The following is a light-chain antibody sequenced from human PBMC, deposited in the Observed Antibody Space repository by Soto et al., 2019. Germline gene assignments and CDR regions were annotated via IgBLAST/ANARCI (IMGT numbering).Light chain of an antibody. Sequence: DIQMTQFPSTLAASVGDRVTITCRASQNINRWLAWYQQRPRKAPDLLIHKASTLEVGVPSRFSGSASGTEFTLTISSLQPDDFAVYFCLQYNVYPLSFGGGTKVEIK. V-gene: IGKV1-5*03. CDR2: KAS. CDR1: QNINRW. J-gene: IGKJ4*01. CDR3: LQYNVYPLS.